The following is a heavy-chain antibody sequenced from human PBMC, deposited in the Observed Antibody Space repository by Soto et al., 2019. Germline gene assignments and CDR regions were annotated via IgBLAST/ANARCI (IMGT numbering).Heavy chain of an antibody. J-gene: IGHJ4*02. CDR1: GFTFRDHY. V-gene: IGHV3-72*01. CDR3: VRGYRGFDN. D-gene: IGHD3-10*01. CDR2: SRNKDHTYTT. Sequence: VGSLRLSCAVSGFTFRDHYMDWVRQAPGKGLEWVGRSRNKDHTYTTEYAASVKGRFTISRDDSENSLFLHMNSLKAEDTAVYYCVRGYRGFDNWGQGTLVTVSS.